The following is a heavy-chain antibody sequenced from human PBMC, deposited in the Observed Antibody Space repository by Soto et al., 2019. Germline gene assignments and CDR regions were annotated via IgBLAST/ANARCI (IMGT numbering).Heavy chain of an antibody. Sequence: SETLPLTCAVSGGSISSGGYSWSWIRQPPGKGLEWIGYIYHSGSTYYNPSLKSRVTISVDRSKNQFSLKLSSVTAADTAVYYCARYRIAEEYYFDYWGQGTLVTVSS. J-gene: IGHJ4*02. CDR3: ARYRIAEEYYFDY. CDR2: IYHSGST. D-gene: IGHD6-13*01. CDR1: GGSISSGGYS. V-gene: IGHV4-30-2*01.